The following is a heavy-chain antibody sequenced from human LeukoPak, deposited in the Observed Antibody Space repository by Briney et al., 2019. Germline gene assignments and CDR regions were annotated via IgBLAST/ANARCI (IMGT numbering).Heavy chain of an antibody. CDR2: FEPISGTK. J-gene: IGHJ5*02. D-gene: IGHD3-16*01. CDR1: GYPFSSYY. Sequence: ASVKVSCKTSGYPFSSYYMHWVRQAPGQGLEWMGTFEPISGTKRVAEKFQGRVNMTRDTATSTVYMELSSLRPEDTAMYYCARDKEEVAHYDWFDPWGQGTQVTVSS. CDR3: ARDKEEVAHYDWFDP. V-gene: IGHV1-46*01.